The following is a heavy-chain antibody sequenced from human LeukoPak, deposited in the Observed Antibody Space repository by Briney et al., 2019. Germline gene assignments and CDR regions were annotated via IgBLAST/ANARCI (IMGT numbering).Heavy chain of an antibody. D-gene: IGHD3-22*01. V-gene: IGHV4-59*01. CDR2: MYYSGST. CDR1: GGSISSYY. Sequence: SETLSLTCTVSGGSISSYYWSWIRQPPAKGLEWIGYMYYSGSTNYNHSLKSRVTISVDTSKNQFSLKLSSVTAADTAVYYCARVRDSSGYDYYYYMDVWGKGTTVTVSS. J-gene: IGHJ6*03. CDR3: ARVRDSSGYDYYYYMDV.